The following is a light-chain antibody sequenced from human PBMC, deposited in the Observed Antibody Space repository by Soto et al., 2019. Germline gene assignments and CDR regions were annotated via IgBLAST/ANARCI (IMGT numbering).Light chain of an antibody. CDR2: GPS. Sequence: EIVLTQSPGTLSLSPGERATLSCRASQSVAKNYLAWYQQEAGQAPRLLVYGPSSRATGIPDRFSGSGSGTDFTLTISRLEPEDFAVYYCHQSASYPPTFGQGTKVEIK. CDR1: QSVAKNY. J-gene: IGKJ1*01. V-gene: IGKV3-20*01. CDR3: HQSASYPPT.